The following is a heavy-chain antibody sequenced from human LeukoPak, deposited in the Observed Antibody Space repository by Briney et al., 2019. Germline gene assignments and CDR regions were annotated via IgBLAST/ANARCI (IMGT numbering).Heavy chain of an antibody. D-gene: IGHD3-9*01. J-gene: IGHJ4*02. V-gene: IGHV3-21*01. CDR2: ISSSSSYI. CDR3: ARDRQSPRGYDILTGYYSSPDY. CDR1: GFTFSSYS. Sequence: PGGSLRLSCAASGFTFSSYSMNWVRHAPGKGLEWVSSISSSSSYIYYADSVKGRFTISRDNAKNSLYLQMNSLRAEDTAVYYCARDRQSPRGYDILTGYYSSPDYWGQGTLVTVSS.